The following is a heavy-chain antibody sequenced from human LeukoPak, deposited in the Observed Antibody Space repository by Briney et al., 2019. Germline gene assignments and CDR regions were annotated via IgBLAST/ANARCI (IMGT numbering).Heavy chain of an antibody. CDR2: IYYSGST. Sequence: SETLSLTCTVSNGSISSGGYYWSWIRQRPEKGLEWIGYIYYSGSTYYNPSLKSRLTISLDTSTNQFSLQLTSVTAADTAVYYCARGYYDSSGYYYWFDPWGQGTLVTVSS. D-gene: IGHD3-22*01. CDR3: ARGYYDSSGYYYWFDP. J-gene: IGHJ5*02. CDR1: NGSISSGGYY. V-gene: IGHV4-31*03.